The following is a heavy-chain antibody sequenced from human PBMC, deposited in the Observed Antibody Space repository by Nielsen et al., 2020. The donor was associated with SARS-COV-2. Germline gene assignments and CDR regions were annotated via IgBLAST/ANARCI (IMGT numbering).Heavy chain of an antibody. J-gene: IGHJ4*02. Sequence: SVKVSCKTSGYTFTSYDISWVRQAPGQGLEWMGGIIPIFGTANYAQKFQGRVTITADKSTSTAYMELSSLRSEDTAVYYCVDYYYDSSGSPLGDYWGQGTLVTVSS. D-gene: IGHD3-22*01. V-gene: IGHV1-69*06. CDR3: VDYYYDSSGSPLGDY. CDR1: GYTFTSYD. CDR2: IIPIFGTA.